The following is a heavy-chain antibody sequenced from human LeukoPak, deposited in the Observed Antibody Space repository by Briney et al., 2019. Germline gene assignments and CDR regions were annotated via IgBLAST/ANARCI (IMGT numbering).Heavy chain of an antibody. CDR1: GSTFSTYD. V-gene: IGHV1-8*01. Sequence: ASVKVSCKASGSTFSTYDLIWVRQATGQGLEWMGWMNPNSGNTGYAQKFQGRVTMTRNTSISTAYMELSSLRSEDTAVYYCARAIFGVAWFDPWGQGTLVTVSS. CDR3: ARAIFGVAWFDP. J-gene: IGHJ5*02. CDR2: MNPNSGNT. D-gene: IGHD3-3*02.